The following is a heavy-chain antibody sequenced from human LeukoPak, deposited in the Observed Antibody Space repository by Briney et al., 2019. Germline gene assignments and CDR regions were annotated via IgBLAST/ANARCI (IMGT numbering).Heavy chain of an antibody. D-gene: IGHD6-6*01. CDR3: ARGHSTSSSYFCNGMDV. CDR1: GGSISSGAYW. CDR2: IYYSGST. Sequence: SETLSLTCTVAGGSISSGAYWWTWIRQDPVKGLEWIGYIYYSGSTYYNPSLRSRVNISVDTSKNQFSLKLSSVTAADTAVYYCARGHSTSSSYFCNGMDVWGQGTTVTVSS. J-gene: IGHJ6*02. V-gene: IGHV4-31*03.